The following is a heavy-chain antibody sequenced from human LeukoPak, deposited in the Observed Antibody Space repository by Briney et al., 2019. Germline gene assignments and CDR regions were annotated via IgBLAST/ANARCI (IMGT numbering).Heavy chain of an antibody. CDR3: ARDLRLIAVAGTRVIGWFDP. D-gene: IGHD6-19*01. Sequence: APVKVSCKASGGTFSSYAISWVRQAPGQGLEWMGGIIPIFGTANYAQKFQGRVTITTDESTSTAYMELSSLRSEDTAVYYCARDLRLIAVAGTRVIGWFDPWGQGTLVTVSS. V-gene: IGHV1-69*05. CDR2: IIPIFGTA. J-gene: IGHJ5*02. CDR1: GGTFSSYA.